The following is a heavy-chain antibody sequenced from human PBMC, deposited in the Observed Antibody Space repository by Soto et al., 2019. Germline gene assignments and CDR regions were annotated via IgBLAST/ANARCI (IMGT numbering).Heavy chain of an antibody. D-gene: IGHD3-9*01. CDR3: ARDSPLYYDILTGYPITKGYGMDV. J-gene: IGHJ6*02. CDR2: IRAYHGHT. V-gene: IGHV1-18*01. Sequence: APVKVSCKASGYTFTSYGIICVQQAHGKGQEWMGWIRAYHGHTNYAQKLQGRVTMNTDTSTRPAYMELRRLRSDDTAVYYCARDSPLYYDILTGYPITKGYGMDVWGQGTTVTVSS. CDR1: GYTFTSYG.